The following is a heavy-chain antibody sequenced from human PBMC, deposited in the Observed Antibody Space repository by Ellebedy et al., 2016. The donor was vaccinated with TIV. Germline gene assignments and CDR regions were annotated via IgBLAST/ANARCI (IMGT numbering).Heavy chain of an antibody. CDR3: ARDPGGMDV. V-gene: IGHV4-31*03. CDR1: GGSIRSGGYY. Sequence: SETLSLXXTVSGGSIRSGGYYWSWIRRHPGKGLEWFGYIYYSGSTYYNPSLKSRVTISVDTSKNQFSLKLSSVTAADTAVYYCARDPGGMDVWGQGTTVTVSS. D-gene: IGHD2-8*02. J-gene: IGHJ6*02. CDR2: IYYSGST.